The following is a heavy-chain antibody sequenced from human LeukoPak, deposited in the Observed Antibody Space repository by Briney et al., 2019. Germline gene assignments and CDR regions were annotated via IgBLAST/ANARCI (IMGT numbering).Heavy chain of an antibody. CDR3: ARDRSYDFWSGYSTPDY. CDR2: ISYDGSNK. CDR1: GFILSSYA. J-gene: IGHJ4*02. Sequence: GGSLRLSCAASGFILSSYAMHLVRQAPGKGLEGVAVISYDGSNKYYADSVKGRFTISRDNSKNTLYLQMNSLRAEDTAVYYCARDRSYDFWSGYSTPDYWGQGTLVTVSS. V-gene: IGHV3-30-3*01. D-gene: IGHD3-3*01.